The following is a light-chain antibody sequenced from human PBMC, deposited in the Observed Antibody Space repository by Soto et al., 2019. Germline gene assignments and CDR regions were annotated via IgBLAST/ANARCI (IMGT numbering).Light chain of an antibody. CDR3: QQYNDWPFT. J-gene: IGKJ3*01. CDR1: QSVSVN. V-gene: IGKV3-15*01. Sequence: EIVMTQSPGTLSVSPGERATLSCRASQSVSVNLAWYQQKPGQAPRLLIYGVSTRATGIPARFSGSESGTEFTLTISSLQSEDFAVYYCQQYNDWPFTFGPGPKWISN. CDR2: GVS.